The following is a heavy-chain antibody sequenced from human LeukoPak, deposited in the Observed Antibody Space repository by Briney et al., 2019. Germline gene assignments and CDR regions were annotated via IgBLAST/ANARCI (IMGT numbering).Heavy chain of an antibody. CDR3: ARSYSSSSCFDY. D-gene: IGHD6-6*01. CDR2: TYYRSKWYN. CDR1: GDSVSSNSAA. V-gene: IGHV6-1*01. Sequence: SQTLSLTCAISGDSVSSNSAAWNWIRQSPSRGLEWLGRTYYRSKWYNDYAVSVKRRITTSPHTSKNQSSLQPNSVPPEDTAVYYRARSYSSSSCFDYWGQGTLVTVSS. J-gene: IGHJ4*02.